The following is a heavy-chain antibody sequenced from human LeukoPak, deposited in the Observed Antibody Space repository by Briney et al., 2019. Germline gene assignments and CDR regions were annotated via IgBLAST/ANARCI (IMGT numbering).Heavy chain of an antibody. CDR2: ISSSSSTI. V-gene: IGHV3-48*04. CDR1: GFTFSSYS. J-gene: IGHJ4*02. CDR3: GRDLVYGSGSLDN. Sequence: GGSLRLSCAASGFTFSSYSMNWVRQAPGKGLEWVSYISSSSSTIYYADSVTGRFTISRDNAKNTLFLQMNSLRVEDTAVYYCGRDLVYGSGSLDNWGQGTLVTVSS. D-gene: IGHD3-10*01.